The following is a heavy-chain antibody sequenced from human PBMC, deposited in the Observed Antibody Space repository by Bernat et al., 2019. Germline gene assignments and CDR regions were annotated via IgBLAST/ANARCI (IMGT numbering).Heavy chain of an antibody. J-gene: IGHJ4*02. V-gene: IGHV3-23*01. Sequence: EVQLLESGGGLVQPGGSLRLSCAASGFTFSNYAMSWVRQAPGKGLEWVTGISSSGGTTYQADSVKGRLTISRDNSKNTLYLQMNSLRAEDTALYYCAKFTLTNWAVDWGQGTLVTVSS. CDR3: AKFTLTNWAVD. D-gene: IGHD2-8*01. CDR2: ISSSGGTT. CDR1: GFTFSNYA.